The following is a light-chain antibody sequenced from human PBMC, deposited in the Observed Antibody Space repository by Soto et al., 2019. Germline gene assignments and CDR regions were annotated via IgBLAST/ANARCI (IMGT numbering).Light chain of an antibody. CDR2: DAS. Sequence: DIQVTQSPPTLSASVGDRVTITCRASQTISTWMAWYQQKPGKAPKLLVYDASTLQSGVASRFSGSGSGTEFTLTISSLQPEDFGTYYCQQSLSIPITFGQGTRLEIK. CDR1: QTISTW. J-gene: IGKJ5*01. CDR3: QQSLSIPIT. V-gene: IGKV1-5*01.